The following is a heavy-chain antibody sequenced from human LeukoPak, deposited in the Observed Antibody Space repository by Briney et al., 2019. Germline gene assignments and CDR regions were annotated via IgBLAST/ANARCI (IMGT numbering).Heavy chain of an antibody. V-gene: IGHV4-39*01. Sequence: SETLSLTCTVSGGSISSSPYYWGWIRQPPGKGLEWIGDIYYSASTYYNPSLKTRVTISVDTSKNQFSLKLTSVTAADTAVYYCARHASVDGNWPRPLDYWGQGSLVTVSS. CDR3: ARHASVDGNWPRPLDY. J-gene: IGHJ4*02. D-gene: IGHD6-19*01. CDR1: GGSISSSPYY. CDR2: IYYSAST.